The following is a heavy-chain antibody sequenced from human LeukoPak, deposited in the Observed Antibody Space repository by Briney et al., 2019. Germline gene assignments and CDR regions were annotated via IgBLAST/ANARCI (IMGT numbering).Heavy chain of an antibody. CDR2: IIPIFGTA. D-gene: IGHD1-26*01. V-gene: IGHV1-69*05. CDR1: GGTFSSYA. J-gene: IGHJ4*02. CDR3: ARGPYSGSFTDY. Sequence: SVKVSCKASGGTFSSYAISWVRQAPGQGLEWVGGIIPIFGTANYAQKFQGRVTITRNTSISTAYMELSSLRSEDTAVYYCARGPYSGSFTDYWGQGTLVTVSS.